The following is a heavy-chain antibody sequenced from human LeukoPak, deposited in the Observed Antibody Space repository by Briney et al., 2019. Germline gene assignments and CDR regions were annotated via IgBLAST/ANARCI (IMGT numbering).Heavy chain of an antibody. J-gene: IGHJ5*02. CDR3: ARHVPPFDHFLYYYDSRTGFDP. CDR2: IYYSGST. V-gene: IGHV4-59*08. CDR1: GGSISSYY. D-gene: IGHD3-22*01. Sequence: PSETLSLTCTVSGGSISSYYWSWIRQPPGKGLEWIGYIYYSGSTNYNPSLKSRVTISVDTSKNQFSLKLSSVTAADTAVYYCARHVPPFDHFLYYYDSRTGFDPWGQGTLVTVSS.